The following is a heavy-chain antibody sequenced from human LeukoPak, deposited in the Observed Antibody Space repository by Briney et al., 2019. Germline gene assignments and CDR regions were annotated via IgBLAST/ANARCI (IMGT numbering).Heavy chain of an antibody. CDR3: ARDGRWLQPGAFDI. D-gene: IGHD5-24*01. CDR1: GFTFSSYG. V-gene: IGHV3-30*03. CDR2: ISYDGSNK. Sequence: GGSLRLSCAASGFTFSSYGMHWVRQAPGKGLEWVAVISYDGSNKYYADSVKGRFTISRDNSKNTLYLQMNSLRAEDTAVYYCARDGRWLQPGAFDIWGQGTMVTVSS. J-gene: IGHJ3*02.